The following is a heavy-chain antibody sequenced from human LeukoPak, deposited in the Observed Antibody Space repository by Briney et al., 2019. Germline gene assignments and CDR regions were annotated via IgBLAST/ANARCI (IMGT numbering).Heavy chain of an antibody. Sequence: SETLSLTCAVCGGSFSGYYWSWIRQPPGKGLEWIGEINHSGSTNYNPSLKSRVTISVDTSKNQFSLKLSSVTAADTAVYYCARGRLRSGNFYYMDVWGKGTTVTVSS. CDR1: GGSFSGYY. D-gene: IGHD3-3*01. CDR2: INHSGST. V-gene: IGHV4-34*01. J-gene: IGHJ6*03. CDR3: ARGRLRSGNFYYMDV.